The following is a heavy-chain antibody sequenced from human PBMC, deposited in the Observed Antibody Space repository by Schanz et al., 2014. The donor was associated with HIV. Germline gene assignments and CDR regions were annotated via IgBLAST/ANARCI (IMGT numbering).Heavy chain of an antibody. V-gene: IGHV3-30*18. CDR2: ISYDGTNK. Sequence: QVRLVESGGGVVQPGRSLRLSCAASGFTFDNYGMHWVRQAPGKGLEWGAVISYDGTNKYYADSVKGRFTISRDNSKNTLYLQMNSLRIDDTAVYYCAKPEYDSRGNSQSHFDYWGQGTLVTVSS. CDR1: GFTFDNYG. CDR3: AKPEYDSRGNSQSHFDY. D-gene: IGHD3-22*01. J-gene: IGHJ4*02.